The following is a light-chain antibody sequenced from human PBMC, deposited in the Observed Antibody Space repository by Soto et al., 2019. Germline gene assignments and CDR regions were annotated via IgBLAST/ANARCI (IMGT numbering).Light chain of an antibody. CDR1: QSVSSN. Sequence: EIVMTQSPATLSVSPGERATLSCRASQSVSSNLAWFQQKPGQAPRLLIYGASTRATGIPDRFTGSGSGTEFTLTISSLQSEDFAVYYCQQHNGWYTFGQGTKLEIK. CDR2: GAS. CDR3: QQHNGWYT. V-gene: IGKV3-15*01. J-gene: IGKJ2*01.